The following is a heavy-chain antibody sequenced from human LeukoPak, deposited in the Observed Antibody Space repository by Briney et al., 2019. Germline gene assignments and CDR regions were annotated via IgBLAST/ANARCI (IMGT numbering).Heavy chain of an antibody. J-gene: IGHJ4*02. D-gene: IGHD3-16*02. CDR2: IYHRGSN. CDR3: ARGIMIRSGEIIVRNHFFDY. CDR1: GGSISSGDSS. V-gene: IGHV4-30-2*01. Sequence: TLSLTCSLSGGSISSGDSSWSWLRQPPGKGLEWIGSIYHRGSNDYNPSLESRVSISVDRSTNQFSLKMNSVTAADTAVYYCARGIMIRSGEIIVRNHFFDYWGQGSPVTVSS.